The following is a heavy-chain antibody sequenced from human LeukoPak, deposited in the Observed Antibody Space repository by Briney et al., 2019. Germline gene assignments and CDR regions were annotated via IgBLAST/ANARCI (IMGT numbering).Heavy chain of an antibody. D-gene: IGHD1-26*01. CDR1: GFTFSSYW. J-gene: IGHJ5*02. CDR3: AANIIVGAENWFDP. V-gene: IGHV3-7*01. CDR2: IKQDGSEK. Sequence: PGGSLRLSCAASGFTFSSYWMSWVRQAPGKGLEWVANIKQDGSEKYYVDPVKGRFTISRDNAKNSLYLQMNSLRAEDTAVYYCAANIIVGAENWFDPWGQGTLVTVSS.